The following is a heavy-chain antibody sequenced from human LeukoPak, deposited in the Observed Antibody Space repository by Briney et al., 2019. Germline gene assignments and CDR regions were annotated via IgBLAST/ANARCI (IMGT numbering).Heavy chain of an antibody. CDR3: ARARSGYDYYGMDV. CDR1: GYTFTGYY. V-gene: IGHV1-2*04. CDR2: INPNSGGT. D-gene: IGHD3-3*01. Sequence: ASVKVSCKASGYTFTGYYMHWVRQAPGQGLEWMGWINPNSGGTNYAQKFKGWVTITRDTSISTAYLELSRLRSDDTAVYYCARARSGYDYYGMDVWGQGTTVTVYS. J-gene: IGHJ6*02.